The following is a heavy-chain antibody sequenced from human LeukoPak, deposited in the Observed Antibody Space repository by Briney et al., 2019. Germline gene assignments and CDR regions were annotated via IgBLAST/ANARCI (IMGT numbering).Heavy chain of an antibody. J-gene: IGHJ4*02. CDR1: GGSFSGYY. Sequence: SETLSLTCAVYGGSFSGYYWSWIRQPPGKGLEWIGEINHSGSTNYNPSLKSRVTISVDTSKNQFSLKLSSVTAADTAVYYCARAGYSYGYVDYWGQGTLVTVSS. D-gene: IGHD5-18*01. CDR3: ARAGYSYGYVDY. CDR2: INHSGST. V-gene: IGHV4-34*01.